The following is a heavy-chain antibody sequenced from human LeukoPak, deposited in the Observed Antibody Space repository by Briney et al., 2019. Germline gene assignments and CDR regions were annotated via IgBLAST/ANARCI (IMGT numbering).Heavy chain of an antibody. CDR3: VGTGYCSGGSCYSSDFDY. CDR1: GGTFSSYA. V-gene: IGHV1-69*05. CDR2: IIPIFGTA. Sequence: SVKVSCKASGGTFSSYAISWVRQAPGQGLEWMGRIIPIFGTANYAQKFQGRVTITTDESTSTAYMGLSSLRSEDTAVYYCVGTGYCSGGSCYSSDFDYWGQGALVTVSS. D-gene: IGHD2-15*01. J-gene: IGHJ4*02.